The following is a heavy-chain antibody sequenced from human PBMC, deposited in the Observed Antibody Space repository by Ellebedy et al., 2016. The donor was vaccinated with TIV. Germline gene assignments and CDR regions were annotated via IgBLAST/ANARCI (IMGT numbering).Heavy chain of an antibody. CDR2: IYAGDSDT. J-gene: IGHJ6*02. Sequence: GESLKISCKGSGYSFTSYWIGWVRQMPGKGLEWMGIIYAGDSDTRYSPSFQGQVTISADKSISTAYLQWSSLKASDTAMYYCARRMCRTRSCYYGMDVWGQGTTVTVSS. CDR1: GYSFTSYW. CDR3: ARRMCRTRSCYYGMDV. V-gene: IGHV5-51*01. D-gene: IGHD3-16*02.